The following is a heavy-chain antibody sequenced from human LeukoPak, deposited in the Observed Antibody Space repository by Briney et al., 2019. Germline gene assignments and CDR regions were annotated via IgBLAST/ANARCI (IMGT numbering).Heavy chain of an antibody. CDR3: PKDLWGTMIVVVKQAHAFDI. CDR1: GFTFSSYA. D-gene: IGHD3-22*01. Sequence: PGGSLRLSCAASGFTFSSYAMSWVRQAPGKGLEWVSAISGSGGSTYYADSVKGRFTISRDNSKNTLYLQMNSLRAEDTAVYYCPKDLWGTMIVVVKQAHAFDIWGQGTMVTVSS. CDR2: ISGSGGST. V-gene: IGHV3-23*01. J-gene: IGHJ3*02.